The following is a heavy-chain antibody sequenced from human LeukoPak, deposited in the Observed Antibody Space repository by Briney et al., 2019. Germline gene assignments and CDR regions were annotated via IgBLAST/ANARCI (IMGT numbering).Heavy chain of an antibody. CDR3: ARYYNS. CDR1: GFTLTDVY. Sequence: GGSLRLSCAASGFTLTDVYMSWVRQAPGKGLEWVSYISASGSVIYYADSVKGRFTISRDNAKNSLYLQLNSLRAEDTAVYYCARYYNSWGQGTLVAVSS. J-gene: IGHJ4*02. D-gene: IGHD3-10*01. CDR2: ISASGSVI. V-gene: IGHV3-11*01.